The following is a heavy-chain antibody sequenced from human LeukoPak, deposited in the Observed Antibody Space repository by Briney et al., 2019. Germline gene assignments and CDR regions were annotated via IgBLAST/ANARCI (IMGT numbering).Heavy chain of an antibody. CDR1: GDSISGPY. J-gene: IGHJ4*02. CDR3: GRNLGSGSDH. V-gene: IGHV4-59*11. Sequence: PSETLSLTWSVSGDSISGPYWNWIRQSPGRGLEWIGYTHYTGENNYNPSLKSRLTMSVDTSNNQVYLRLSSVTAADTAVYYCGRNLGSGSDHWGQGTLVTVSS. D-gene: IGHD3-10*01. CDR2: THYTGEN.